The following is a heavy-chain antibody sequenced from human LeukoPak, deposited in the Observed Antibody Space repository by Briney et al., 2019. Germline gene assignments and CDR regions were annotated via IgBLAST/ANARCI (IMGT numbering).Heavy chain of an antibody. CDR2: IGPKNGDT. CDR3: VRDHASSYDY. Sequence: GASVKVSCKASGYTFTDYYIHCVRQAPGQGLEWMGWIGPKNGDTHYAQKFQGRHTMTRDTSITTAFIELSRLTSDDTAVYYCVRDHASSYDYWGQGTLVTVSS. J-gene: IGHJ4*02. CDR1: GYTFTDYY. D-gene: IGHD1-26*01. V-gene: IGHV1-2*02.